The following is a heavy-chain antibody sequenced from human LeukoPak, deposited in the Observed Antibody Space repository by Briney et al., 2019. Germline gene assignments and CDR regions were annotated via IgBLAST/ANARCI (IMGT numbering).Heavy chain of an antibody. V-gene: IGHV4-59*12. J-gene: IGHJ4*02. CDR1: GGSISSYY. Sequence: SETLSLTCTVSGGSISSYYWSWIRQPPGKGLEWIGYIYYSGSTNYNPSLKSRVTISVDTSKNQFSLKLSSVTAADTAVYYCARDRYSSSWYRNSFDYWGQGTLVTVSS. CDR3: ARDRYSSSWYRNSFDY. D-gene: IGHD6-13*01. CDR2: IYYSGST.